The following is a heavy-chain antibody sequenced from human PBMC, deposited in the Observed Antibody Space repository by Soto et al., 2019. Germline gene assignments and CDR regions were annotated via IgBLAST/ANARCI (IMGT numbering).Heavy chain of an antibody. CDR3: ARDSRFGPIFDY. CDR1: GFTFSSYW. J-gene: IGHJ4*02. D-gene: IGHD3-16*01. V-gene: IGHV3-7*01. CDR2: IKQDGREK. Sequence: GGSLRLSCAASGFTFSSYWMSWVRQAPGKGLEWVANIKQDGREKCYVDSVKGRFTISRDNAKNSLYLQMNSLRAEDTAVYYCARDSRFGPIFDYWGQGTLVTVSS.